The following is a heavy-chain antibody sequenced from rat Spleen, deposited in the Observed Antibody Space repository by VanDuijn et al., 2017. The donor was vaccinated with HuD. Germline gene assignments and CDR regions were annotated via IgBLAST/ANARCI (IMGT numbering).Heavy chain of an antibody. J-gene: IGHJ2*01. CDR2: ISPSGGNT. CDR1: GFTFTNYD. V-gene: IGHV5-19*01. CDR3: ATDTTLYFDY. Sequence: EVQLVESGGGLVQPGRSLKLSCAASGFTFTNYDIHWIRQAPTKGLDWVASISPSGGNTYYRDSVKGRFTISRDNAKSTLYLQMDSLRSEDTATYYCATDTTLYFDYWGQGVMVTVSS. D-gene: IGHD1-5*01.